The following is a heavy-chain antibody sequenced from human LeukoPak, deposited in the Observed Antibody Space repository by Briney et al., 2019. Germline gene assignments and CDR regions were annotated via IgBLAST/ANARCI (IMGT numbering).Heavy chain of an antibody. CDR1: RFTFSSYA. V-gene: IGHV3-23*01. CDR2: ISGSGGST. CDR3: AKEGHYYDSSGYYPFDY. Sequence: GGSLRLSCAASRFTFSSYAMSWVRQAPGKGLEWVSAISGSGGSTYYADSVKGRFTISRDNSKNTLYLQMNSLRAEDTAVYYCAKEGHYYDSSGYYPFDYWGQGTLVTVSS. J-gene: IGHJ4*02. D-gene: IGHD3-22*01.